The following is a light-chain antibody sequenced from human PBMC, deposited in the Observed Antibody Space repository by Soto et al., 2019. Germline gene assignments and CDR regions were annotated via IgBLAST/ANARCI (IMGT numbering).Light chain of an antibody. CDR2: DAS. V-gene: IGKV1-33*01. Sequence: DIQMTQSPSSLSASVGDRVTITCQASRDISVYLNWYQRKPGKPPKLLVFDASNLQTGVPSRFSGSGSGTHFTFTISSLQPEDIATYYCQQYDNFPPYTFGQGTRLEIK. CDR3: QQYDNFPPYT. J-gene: IGKJ2*01. CDR1: RDISVY.